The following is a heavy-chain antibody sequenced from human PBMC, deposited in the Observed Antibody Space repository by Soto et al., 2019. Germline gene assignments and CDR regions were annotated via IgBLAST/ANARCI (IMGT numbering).Heavy chain of an antibody. CDR3: ARDLENNFGH. J-gene: IGHJ1*01. Sequence: EVQLLESGGALVQPGGSLRLSCAASGFTFRMYAMNWVRQAPGKGLEWVSGITGGGGSGTYYGDSVKGRFTISRDNSKSMLFLQMNSLRAEDTAVDYCARDLENNFGHGGQGPLVTV. CDR1: GFTFRMYA. CDR2: ITGGGGSGT. D-gene: IGHD1-1*01. V-gene: IGHV3-23*01.